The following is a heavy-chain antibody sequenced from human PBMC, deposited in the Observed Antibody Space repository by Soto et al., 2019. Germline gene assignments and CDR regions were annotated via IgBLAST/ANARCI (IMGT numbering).Heavy chain of an antibody. CDR2: FRGSGDDGTT. Sequence: GGSLRLSCAASGFTFSSYSMSWVRQAPGKGLEWVSGFRGSGDDGTTYYADSVKGRFTISRDNSKNMLFLQMNSLRAEDTAIYYCAKKVNSGSGSQYFDYWGQGXLVTVHS. J-gene: IGHJ4*02. CDR1: GFTFSSYS. CDR3: AKKVNSGSGSQYFDY. V-gene: IGHV3-23*01. D-gene: IGHD3-10*01.